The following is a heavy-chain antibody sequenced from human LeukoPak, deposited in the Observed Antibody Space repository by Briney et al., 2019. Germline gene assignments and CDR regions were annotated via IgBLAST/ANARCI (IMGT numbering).Heavy chain of an antibody. Sequence: PGGSLRLSCAASGFIFSDYYMSWIRQAPGKGLEWVSYISSSSSYTNYADSVRGRFTISRYNAKNSLYLQMNSLRAEDTAVYYCVSGSGNYYQYYFDYWGRGARLTVSS. CDR3: VSGSGNYYQYYFDY. D-gene: IGHD3-10*01. CDR1: GFIFSDYY. CDR2: ISSSSSYT. V-gene: IGHV3-11*06. J-gene: IGHJ4*02.